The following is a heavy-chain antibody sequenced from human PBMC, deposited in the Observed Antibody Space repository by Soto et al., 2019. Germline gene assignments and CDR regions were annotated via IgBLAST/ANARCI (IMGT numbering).Heavy chain of an antibody. CDR2: IIPILGIE. Sequence: ASVKVSCKASGGTFSSYTISWVRQAPGQGLEWMGRIIPILGIENYAQKFQGRVTITADKSTSTAYMELSSLRSEDTAVYYCARGGSGDYVDYWGQGTLVTVSS. CDR3: ARGGSGDYVDY. D-gene: IGHD3-16*01. J-gene: IGHJ4*02. CDR1: GGTFSSYT. V-gene: IGHV1-69*02.